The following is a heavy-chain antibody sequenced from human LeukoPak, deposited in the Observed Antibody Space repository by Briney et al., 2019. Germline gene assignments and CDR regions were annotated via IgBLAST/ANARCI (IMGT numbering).Heavy chain of an antibody. V-gene: IGHV3-21*01. D-gene: IGHD1-26*01. Sequence: GGSLRLSCAASGFTFSSYSMNWVRQAPGKGLEWVSSISSSSSYIYYADSVKGRFTISRDNAKNSLYLQMNSLRAEDSAVYYCASASGSYFGKNAFDIWGQGTMVTVSS. CDR2: ISSSSSYI. CDR1: GFTFSSYS. CDR3: ASASGSYFGKNAFDI. J-gene: IGHJ3*02.